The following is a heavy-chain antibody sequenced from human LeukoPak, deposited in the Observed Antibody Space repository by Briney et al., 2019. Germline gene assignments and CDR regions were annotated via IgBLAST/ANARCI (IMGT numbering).Heavy chain of an antibody. V-gene: IGHV1-46*01. CDR2: INPSGGST. D-gene: IGHD3-9*01. CDR1: GYTFTSYY. Sequence: ASVKVSCKASGYTFTSYYMHWVRQAPEQGLEWMGIINPSGGSTSYAQKFQGRVTMTRDTSTSTVYMELSSLRSEDTAVYYCARDNWGDYDILTGYSGSLHYWGQGTLVTVSS. CDR3: ARDNWGDYDILTGYSGSLHY. J-gene: IGHJ4*02.